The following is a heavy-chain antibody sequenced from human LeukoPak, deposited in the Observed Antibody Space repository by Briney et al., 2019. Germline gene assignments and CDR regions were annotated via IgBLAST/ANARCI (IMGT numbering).Heavy chain of an antibody. CDR2: IYYSGST. Sequence: PSETLSLTCTVSGGSISSYYWSWVRQPPGKGLEWIGFIYYSGSTNYNPSLKSRVTISVDTSKNQFSLKLSSVTAADTAVYYCARGTAMVVGLIDYWGQGTLVTVSS. CDR1: GGSISSYY. D-gene: IGHD5-18*01. CDR3: ARGTAMVVGLIDY. V-gene: IGHV4-59*12. J-gene: IGHJ4*02.